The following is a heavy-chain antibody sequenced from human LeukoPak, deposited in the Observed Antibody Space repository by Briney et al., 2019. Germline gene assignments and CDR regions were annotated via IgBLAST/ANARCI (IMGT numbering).Heavy chain of an antibody. D-gene: IGHD3-3*01. CDR1: GYTFTGYY. J-gene: IGHJ4*02. CDR2: INPNSGGA. CDR3: ARDTIYDFWSGYHDY. V-gene: IGHV1-2*02. Sequence: ASVKLSCKASGYTFTGYYMHWVRKAPGQGLEWMGWINPNSGGANYAQKFQGRVTMTRDTSISTAYMELSRLRSDDTAVYYCARDTIYDFWSGYHDYWGQGTLVTVSS.